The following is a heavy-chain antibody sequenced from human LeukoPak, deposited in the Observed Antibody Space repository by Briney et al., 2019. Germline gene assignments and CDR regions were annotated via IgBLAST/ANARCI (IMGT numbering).Heavy chain of an antibody. V-gene: IGHV4-39*01. CDR1: GGSISSSSYY. Sequence: SETLSLTCTVSGGSISSSSYYWGWIRQPPGKGLEWIGSIYYSGSTYYNPSLKSRVTISVDTSKNQFSLKLSSVTAADTAVYYCARGGSAPFGELAAAGPRLFDYWGQGTLVTVSS. D-gene: IGHD6-13*01. J-gene: IGHJ4*02. CDR2: IYYSGST. CDR3: ARGGSAPFGELAAAGPRLFDY.